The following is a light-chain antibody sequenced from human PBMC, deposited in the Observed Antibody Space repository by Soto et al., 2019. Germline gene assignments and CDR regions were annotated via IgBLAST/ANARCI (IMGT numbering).Light chain of an antibody. J-gene: IGLJ3*02. CDR2: RNH. Sequence: QSVLTQSPSASGTPGQRVTISCSASSSNFVSNSVSWYQHVPGTAPKLLISRNHQRPSGVPDRFSGSKSGNTASLTISGLQAEDEADYYCCSYVDTDTWVFGGGTKLTVL. V-gene: IGLV1-44*01. CDR1: SSNFVSNS. CDR3: CSYVDTDTWV.